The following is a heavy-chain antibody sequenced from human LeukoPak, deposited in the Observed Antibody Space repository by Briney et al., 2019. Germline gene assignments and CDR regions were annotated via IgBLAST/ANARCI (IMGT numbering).Heavy chain of an antibody. CDR1: GDSVSNNNVA. V-gene: IGHV6-1*01. CDR2: AFYRSKWYH. J-gene: IGHJ4*02. CDR3: ARWNHDLAHLDS. D-gene: IGHD1-1*01. Sequence: SQTLSLTCAISGDSVSNNNVAWNWIRQSPSRGLQRLGRAFYRSKWYHDYAISVRSRITLNPDTSKNQFSLQLNSVTPEDTAVYYCARWNHDLAHLDSWGQGTLITVSS.